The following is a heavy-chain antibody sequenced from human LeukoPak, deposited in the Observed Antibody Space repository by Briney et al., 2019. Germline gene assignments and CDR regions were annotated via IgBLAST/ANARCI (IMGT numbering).Heavy chain of an antibody. CDR1: GYTFINHG. J-gene: IGHJ6*02. CDR3: ARDDYYGMDV. CDR2: ITVYNGDT. Sequence: ASVKVSCKASGYTFINHGVTWVRQAPGQGPEWMGRITVYNGDTKSAQKFQGRVTMTADTSTNTAYMELSSLRSEDTAVYYCARDDYYGMDVWGQGTTVTVSS. V-gene: IGHV1-18*01.